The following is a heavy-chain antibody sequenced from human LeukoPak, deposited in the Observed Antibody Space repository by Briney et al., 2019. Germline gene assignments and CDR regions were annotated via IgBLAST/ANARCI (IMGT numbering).Heavy chain of an antibody. D-gene: IGHD3-22*01. CDR3: ARLPSDSSGYYYTHFQH. Sequence: GESLKISCKGSGYSFTSYWIGWVRQMPGKGLEWMGIIYPGGSDTRYSPSFQGQVTISADKSISTAYLQWSSLKASDTAMYYCARLPSDSSGYYYTHFQHWGQGTLVTVSS. CDR1: GYSFTSYW. CDR2: IYPGGSDT. V-gene: IGHV5-51*01. J-gene: IGHJ1*01.